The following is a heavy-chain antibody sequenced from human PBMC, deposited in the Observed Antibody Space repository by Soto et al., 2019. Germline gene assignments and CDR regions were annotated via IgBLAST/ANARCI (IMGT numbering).Heavy chain of an antibody. CDR1: GSTFLNYV. Sequence: GASVEVSCKASGSTFLNYVISLVQQAAGQGLEWMGWMNPNSGNTGYALKFQGRVSMTRNTSIYTDYLELISLASDDKAVYYCVTPASSARLNWFEPLGQGTLVIDS. J-gene: IGHJ5*02. CDR2: MNPNSGNT. V-gene: IGHV1-8*01. D-gene: IGHD3-22*01. CDR3: VTPASSARLNWFEP.